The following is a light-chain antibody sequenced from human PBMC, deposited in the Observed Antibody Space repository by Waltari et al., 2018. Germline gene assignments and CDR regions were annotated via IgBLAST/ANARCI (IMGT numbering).Light chain of an antibody. CDR2: DAI. CDR1: QIITTY. Sequence: EIVLTQSPATLSLSPGERATLSCRASQIITTYLAWFQQKPGQAPRRLIYDAINRATAIPARFSGSGSGTDFTLTISSLEPEDFAVYYCQQRNSWPRTFGQGTKVEIK. J-gene: IGKJ1*01. V-gene: IGKV3-11*01. CDR3: QQRNSWPRT.